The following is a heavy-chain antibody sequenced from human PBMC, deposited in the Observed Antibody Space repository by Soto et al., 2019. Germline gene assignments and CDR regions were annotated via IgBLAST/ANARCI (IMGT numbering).Heavy chain of an antibody. CDR3: AKDRVDNWNPNWFDP. Sequence: GGSLKLCCAASGFTLNSYAMCWVRQAPGKGLEWVSAISGSGGSTYYADSVKGRFTISRDNSKNTLYLQMNSLRAEDTAVYYCAKDRVDNWNPNWFDPWGQGT. J-gene: IGHJ5*02. D-gene: IGHD1-20*01. V-gene: IGHV3-23*01. CDR2: ISGSGGST. CDR1: GFTLNSYA.